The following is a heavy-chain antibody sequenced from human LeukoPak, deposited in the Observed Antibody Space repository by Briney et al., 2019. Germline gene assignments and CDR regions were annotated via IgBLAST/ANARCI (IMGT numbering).Heavy chain of an antibody. J-gene: IGHJ4*02. V-gene: IGHV4-38-2*02. Sequence: SETLSLTCTVSGYSISSGYYWGWIRQPPGKGLEWIGSIYHSGSTYYNPSLKSRVTISVDTSENQFSLKLSSVTAADTAVYYCARDSRKTAAPYLYWGQGTLVTVSS. CDR1: GYSISSGYY. CDR2: IYHSGST. CDR3: ARDSRKTAAPYLY. D-gene: IGHD6-13*01.